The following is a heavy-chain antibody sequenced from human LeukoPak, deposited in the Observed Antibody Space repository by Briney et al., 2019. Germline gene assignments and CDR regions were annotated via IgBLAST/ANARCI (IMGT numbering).Heavy chain of an antibody. CDR2: ISYSGST. Sequence: SETLCLTCTVSGGSISSYYWSWIRQPPGKGLEWIGYISYSGSTDYNPSLKSRVTISLDTSKNQFSLRLSSVTAADTAVYYCARETRLHSGSYSNDAFDIWGQGTVVTVSS. D-gene: IGHD1-26*01. CDR1: GGSISSYY. J-gene: IGHJ3*02. CDR3: ARETRLHSGSYSNDAFDI. V-gene: IGHV4-59*01.